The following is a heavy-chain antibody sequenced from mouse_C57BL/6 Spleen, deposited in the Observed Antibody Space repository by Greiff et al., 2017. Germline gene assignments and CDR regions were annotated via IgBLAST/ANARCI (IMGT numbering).Heavy chain of an antibody. J-gene: IGHJ3*01. CDR2: IYPGDGDT. CDR3: ARSWEEAY. CDR1: GYAFSSYW. Sequence: VQLVESGAELVKPGASVKISCKASGYAFSSYWMNWVKQRPGKGLEWIGQIYPGDGDTNYNGKFKGKATLTADKSTSTAYMQRSSLTSEDSAVYFCARSWEEAYWGQGTLVTVAA. V-gene: IGHV1-80*01. D-gene: IGHD4-1*01.